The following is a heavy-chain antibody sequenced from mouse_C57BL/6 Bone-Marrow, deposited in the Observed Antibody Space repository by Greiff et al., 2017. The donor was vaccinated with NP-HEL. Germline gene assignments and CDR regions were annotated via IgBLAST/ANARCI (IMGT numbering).Heavy chain of an antibody. CDR1: GYTFTDYE. J-gene: IGHJ4*01. Sequence: VQLQESGAELVRPGASVTLSCKASGYTFTDYEMHWVQQTPVHGLEWIGAIDPETGGTAYNQKFKGKAILTADKSSSTAYMELRSLTSEDSAVYYCFTTVPSMDYWGQGTSVTVSS. CDR2: IDPETGGT. V-gene: IGHV1-15*01. CDR3: FTTVPSMDY. D-gene: IGHD1-1*01.